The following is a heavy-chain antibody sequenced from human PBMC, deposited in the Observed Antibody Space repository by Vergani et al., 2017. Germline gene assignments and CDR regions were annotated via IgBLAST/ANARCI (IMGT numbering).Heavy chain of an antibody. CDR1: GGTFSSYA. CDR2: IIPIFGTA. D-gene: IGHD2-2*01. J-gene: IGHJ6*02. V-gene: IGHV1-69*01. CDR3: ARESGRSAAIKYYYYGMDV. Sequence: QVQLVQSGAEVKKPGSSVKVSCKASGGTFSSYAISWVRQAPGQGLEWMGGIIPIFGTANYAQKFQGRVTITADESTSTAYMELSSLRSEDTAVYYCARESGRSAAIKYYYYGMDVWGQGTTVTVSS.